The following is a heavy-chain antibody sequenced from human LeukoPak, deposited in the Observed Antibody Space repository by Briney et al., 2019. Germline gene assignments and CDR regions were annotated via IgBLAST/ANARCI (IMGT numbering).Heavy chain of an antibody. J-gene: IGHJ4*02. V-gene: IGHV3-48*03. CDR1: GFTFSSYE. Sequence: PGGSLRLSCAASGFTFSSYEMNWVRQAPGKGLEWVSYISSSGSTIYYADSVKGRFTVSRDNAKNSLYLQMNSLRAEDTAVCYCARETRLLIGYWGQGTLVTVSS. D-gene: IGHD3-22*01. CDR2: ISSSGSTI. CDR3: ARETRLLIGY.